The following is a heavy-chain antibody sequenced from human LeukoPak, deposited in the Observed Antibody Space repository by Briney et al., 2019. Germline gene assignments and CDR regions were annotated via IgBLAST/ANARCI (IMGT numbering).Heavy chain of an antibody. J-gene: IGHJ4*02. D-gene: IGHD1-26*01. CDR1: GYTFTSYG. CDR2: ISAYNGNT. V-gene: IGHV1-18*01. CDR3: ARDRTGIGTLDY. Sequence: ASAKVSCKASGYTFTSYGISWVRQAPGQGLEWMGWISAYNGNTNNAQKLQGRVTMTTDTSTSTAYMELRSLRSDDTAVYYCARDRTGIGTLDYWGQGTLVTVSS.